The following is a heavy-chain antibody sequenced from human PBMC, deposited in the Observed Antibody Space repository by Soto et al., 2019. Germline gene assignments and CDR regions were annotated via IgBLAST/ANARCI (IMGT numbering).Heavy chain of an antibody. J-gene: IGHJ3*02. CDR1: GFTFSSYS. Sequence: GGSLRLSCAGSGFTFSSYSMSWVRQAPGKGLEWVSSISSSSDYIYHADAMKGRFTISRDNAKKSLFLQMNSLRAEDTAVYYCAKTGDNAFDIWGQGTRVTVS. V-gene: IGHV3-21*01. D-gene: IGHD7-27*01. CDR3: AKTGDNAFDI. CDR2: ISSSSDYI.